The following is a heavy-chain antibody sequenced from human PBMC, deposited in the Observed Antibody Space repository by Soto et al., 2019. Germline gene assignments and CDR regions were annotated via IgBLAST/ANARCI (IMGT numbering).Heavy chain of an antibody. J-gene: IGHJ6*03. Sequence: SETLSLTCAVYGGSFSGYYWSWIRQPPGKGLEWIGEINHSGSTNYNPSLKSQFTLTVDTSKNQFSLKLSSVTPADTAVYYCARGRVVVVVAATGRYYYYMDVWGKGNTVTVSS. V-gene: IGHV4-34*01. D-gene: IGHD2-15*01. CDR2: INHSGST. CDR3: ARGRVVVVVAATGRYYYYMDV. CDR1: GGSFSGYY.